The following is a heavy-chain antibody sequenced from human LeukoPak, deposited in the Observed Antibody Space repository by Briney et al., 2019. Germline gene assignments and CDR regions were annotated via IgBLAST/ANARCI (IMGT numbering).Heavy chain of an antibody. CDR3: ARTVTRNSDFDY. J-gene: IGHJ4*02. Sequence: SETLSLTCTVSGYSISTSYYWGWIRQPPGKGLEWIGYIYYSGSTNYNPSLKSRVTISVDTSKNQFSLKLSSVTAADTAVYYCARTVTRNSDFDYWGQGTLVTVSS. CDR2: IYYSGST. D-gene: IGHD4-17*01. CDR1: GYSISTSYY. V-gene: IGHV4-61*05.